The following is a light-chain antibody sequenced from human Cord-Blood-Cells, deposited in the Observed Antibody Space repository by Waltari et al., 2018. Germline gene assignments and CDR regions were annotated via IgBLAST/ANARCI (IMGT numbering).Light chain of an antibody. Sequence: NFMLTQPHSVSESPGTTVTISCTARTRSTATNYVPTYQQRPGSAPTTVIYEDNQRPSGVPDRFSGSIDSSSNSASLTISGLKTEDEADYYCQSYDSSNRGVFGGGTKLTVL. CDR3: QSYDSSNRGV. J-gene: IGLJ2*01. CDR1: TRSTATNY. V-gene: IGLV6-57*02. CDR2: EDN.